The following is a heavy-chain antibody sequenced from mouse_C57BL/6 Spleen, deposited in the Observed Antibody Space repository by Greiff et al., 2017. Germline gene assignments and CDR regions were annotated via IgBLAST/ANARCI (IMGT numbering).Heavy chain of an antibody. V-gene: IGHV2-2*01. J-gene: IGHJ4*01. D-gene: IGHD1-1*01. Sequence: VKLMESGPGLVQPSQSLSITCTVSGFSLTSYGVHWVRQSPGKGLEWLGVIWSGGSTDNNAAYISRLFISKDNSKSQVFFNMNSLQADDTAIYDCAISYFTTVVDYAMGYWGQGTSVTVSS. CDR1: GFSLTSYG. CDR2: IWSGGST. CDR3: AISYFTTVVDYAMGY.